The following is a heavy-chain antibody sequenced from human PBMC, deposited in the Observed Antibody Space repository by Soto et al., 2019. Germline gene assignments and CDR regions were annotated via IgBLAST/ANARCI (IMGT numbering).Heavy chain of an antibody. CDR2: ISSSGSTI. J-gene: IGHJ5*02. Sequence: PGGSLRLSCAASGFTFSDYYMSWIRQAPGKGLEWVSYISSSGSTIYYADSVKGRFTISRDNAKNSLYLQMNSLRAEDTAVYYCARDRPTVAGTAYGFDPWGQGTLVTVSS. D-gene: IGHD6-19*01. CDR3: ARDRPTVAGTAYGFDP. CDR1: GFTFSDYY. V-gene: IGHV3-11*01.